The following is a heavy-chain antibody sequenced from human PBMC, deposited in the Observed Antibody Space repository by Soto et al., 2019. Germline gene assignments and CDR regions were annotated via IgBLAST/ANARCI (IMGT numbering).Heavy chain of an antibody. Sequence: SETLSLTCTVSGGSISSYYWSWIRQPPGKGLEWIGYIYYSGSTNYNPSLKSRVTISVDTSKNQFSLKLSSVTAADTAVYYCARGTTMVRGVITPYYYYYYKDVWGKGTTVTVSS. CDR1: GGSISSYY. V-gene: IGHV4-59*01. D-gene: IGHD3-10*01. CDR2: IYYSGST. J-gene: IGHJ6*03. CDR3: ARGTTMVRGVITPYYYYYYKDV.